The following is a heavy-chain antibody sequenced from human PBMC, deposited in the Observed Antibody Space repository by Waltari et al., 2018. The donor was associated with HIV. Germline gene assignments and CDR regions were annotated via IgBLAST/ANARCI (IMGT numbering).Heavy chain of an antibody. CDR3: ARDRAAADPNPYFDY. D-gene: IGHD6-13*01. Sequence: QVQLVESGGGVVQPGRSLRLSCAASGFTFSSYGMHWVRQAPGKGLEWVAVIWYDGSNKYYADSVKGRFTISRDNYKNTLYLQMNSLRAEDTAVYYCARDRAAADPNPYFDYWGQGTLVTVSS. CDR2: IWYDGSNK. J-gene: IGHJ4*02. V-gene: IGHV3-33*01. CDR1: GFTFSSYG.